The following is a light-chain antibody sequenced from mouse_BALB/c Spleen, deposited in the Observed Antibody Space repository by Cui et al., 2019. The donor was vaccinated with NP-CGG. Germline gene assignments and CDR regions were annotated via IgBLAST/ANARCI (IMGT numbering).Light chain of an antibody. V-gene: IGLV1*01. CDR2: GTN. CDR3: ALWYSNHWV. Sequence: QAVVTQEFALTTSPGGTVTLTGRSSTGAVTTSNYANWVQEKPDHLFTGLIGGTNNRAPGVPARFSGSLIGDKAALTITGAQTEDEAIYFCALWYSNHWVFGGGTKLTVL. J-gene: IGLJ1*01. CDR1: TGAVTTSNY.